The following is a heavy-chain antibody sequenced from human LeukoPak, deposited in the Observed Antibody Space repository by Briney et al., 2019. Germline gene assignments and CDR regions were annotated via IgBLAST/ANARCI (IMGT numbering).Heavy chain of an antibody. D-gene: IGHD6-6*01. J-gene: IGHJ5*02. CDR2: IYPGDSDT. Sequence: GESLKISCKGSGYSFTSYWIGWVRQMPGKGLEWMGIIYPGDSDTRYSPSFQGQVTISADKSISTAYLQWSSLKASDTAMYYCARRPSQLPDGDWFDPWGQGTLVTVSS. CDR1: GYSFTSYW. V-gene: IGHV5-51*01. CDR3: ARRPSQLPDGDWFDP.